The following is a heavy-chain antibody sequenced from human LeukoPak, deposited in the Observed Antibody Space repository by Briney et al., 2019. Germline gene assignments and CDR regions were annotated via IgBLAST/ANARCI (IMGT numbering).Heavy chain of an antibody. V-gene: IGHV3-7*01. D-gene: IGHD3-16*02. CDR3: GYTNNFYH. CDR2: IKHDGREK. J-gene: IGHJ4*02. CDR1: GLTFSGQW. Sequence: GGSLRLSCVASGLTFSGQWLNWVRHAPGQGLEWVANIKHDGREKYYVDSVKGRFTISRDDGQNSLSLHMNTVRAEDTAVYYCGYTNNFYHWGQGALVVGSA.